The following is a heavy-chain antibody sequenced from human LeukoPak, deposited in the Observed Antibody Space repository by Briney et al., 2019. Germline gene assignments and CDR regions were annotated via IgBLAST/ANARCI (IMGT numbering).Heavy chain of an antibody. D-gene: IGHD3-16*01. CDR2: INSEGSIT. CDR1: GFTFSSSA. J-gene: IGHJ6*03. V-gene: IGHV3-74*01. Sequence: PGGSLRLSCAASGFTFSSSAMNWVRQAPGKGLVWVSRINSEGSITSYADFVKGRFTISRDNAKNTLYLQMNSLRAEDTAVYYCARGGEPIYYYYMDVWGKGTTVTVSS. CDR3: ARGGEPIYYYYMDV.